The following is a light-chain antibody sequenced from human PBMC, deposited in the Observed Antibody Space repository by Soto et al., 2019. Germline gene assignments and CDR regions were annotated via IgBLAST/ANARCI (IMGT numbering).Light chain of an antibody. CDR2: GAS. CDR3: QQYGSSGT. V-gene: IGKV3-20*01. Sequence: EIVLTQSPGTLSLSPGERATLSCRASQSVSSSYLAWYQQKPGQAPRLLIYGASSRATGIPDRFSGSGSGTDFTLTIRRLEPEDVSVYYCQQYGSSGTFGQGPKVEIK. J-gene: IGKJ1*01. CDR1: QSVSSSY.